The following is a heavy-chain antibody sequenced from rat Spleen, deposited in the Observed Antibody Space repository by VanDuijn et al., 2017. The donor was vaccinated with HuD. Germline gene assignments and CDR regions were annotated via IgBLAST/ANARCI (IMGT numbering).Heavy chain of an antibody. CDR1: GFTFSSFA. CDR2: ISYDGGNT. V-gene: IGHV5-29*01. D-gene: IGHD1-11*01. J-gene: IGHJ1*01. CDR3: AKDGISYGGSYWYFDF. Sequence: EVQLVESGGGLVQPGRSLKLSCAASGFTFSSFAMAWVRQAPTKGLEWVASISYDGGNTYYRDSVKGRFTISRDNAKSSLYLQMDSLRSEDTSTYYCAKDGISYGGSYWYFDFWGPGTMVTVSS.